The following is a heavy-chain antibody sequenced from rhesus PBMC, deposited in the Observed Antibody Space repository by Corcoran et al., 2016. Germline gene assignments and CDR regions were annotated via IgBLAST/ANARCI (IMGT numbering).Heavy chain of an antibody. Sequence: QVQLQQWGEGLVKPSETLSLTCAVYGGSVSGSWWGWLRQPPGQGLEWIGRFRSGGRTNYNPSLKSRVTISIDTSKNQFSLKLSSVTAADTAVYYCARHFGSSYIYGLDSWGQGVVVTVSS. D-gene: IGHD4-29*01. J-gene: IGHJ6*01. CDR1: GGSVSGSW. V-gene: IGHV4-160*01. CDR3: ARHFGSSYIYGLDS. CDR2: FRSGGRT.